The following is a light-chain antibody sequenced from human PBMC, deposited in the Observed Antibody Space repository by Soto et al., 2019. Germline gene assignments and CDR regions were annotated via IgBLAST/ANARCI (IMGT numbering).Light chain of an antibody. CDR3: QQYNNFWT. Sequence: DIQITQSPSTLSASVGDRVTITCRASQIISRWLAWYQQKPGKAPKLLIYDVSTLGSGVPSRLSGSGSGTDFTLSIRSLQPDDYATYYCQQYNNFWTFGQGTKVDIK. V-gene: IGKV1-5*01. CDR2: DVS. CDR1: QIISRW. J-gene: IGKJ1*01.